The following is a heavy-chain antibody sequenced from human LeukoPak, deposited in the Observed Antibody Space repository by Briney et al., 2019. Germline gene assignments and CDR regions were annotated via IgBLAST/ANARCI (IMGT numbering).Heavy chain of an antibody. CDR1: GGTFSSYA. Sequence: SVKVSCKASGGTFSSYAISWVRQAPGQGLEWMGGIIPIFGTANYAQKFQGRVTITADESTSTAYMELSSLRSEDTAVYYCARGYYCSSTSCYTEARMVMVDYWGQGTLVTV. CDR3: ARGYYCSSTSCYTEARMVMVDY. V-gene: IGHV1-69*13. J-gene: IGHJ4*02. CDR2: IIPIFGTA. D-gene: IGHD2-2*02.